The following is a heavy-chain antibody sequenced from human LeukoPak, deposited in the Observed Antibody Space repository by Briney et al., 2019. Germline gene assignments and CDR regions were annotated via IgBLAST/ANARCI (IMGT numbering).Heavy chain of an antibody. Sequence: GSLRLSCVASGFTFNNYGMIWVRRAPGKGLEWIGEIYHSGTTNYSPSLKSRVSISVDKSKNQFSLKLSSVTAADTAVYYCARVAPITLTDYGDYGAYYYYYMDVWGKGTTVTISS. J-gene: IGHJ6*03. D-gene: IGHD4-17*01. CDR2: IYHSGTT. CDR3: ARVAPITLTDYGDYGAYYYYYMDV. V-gene: IGHV4-4*02. CDR1: GFTFNNYG.